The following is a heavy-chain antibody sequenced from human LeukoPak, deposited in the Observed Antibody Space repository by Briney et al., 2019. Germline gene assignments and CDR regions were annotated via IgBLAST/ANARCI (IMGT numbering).Heavy chain of an antibody. Sequence: PSETLSLTCTVSGGSLSSGTYCWGWIRQPPGKGLEWIGYIYYSGSTNYNPSLKSRVTISVDTSKNQFSLKLSSVTAADTAVYYCARADSSSSLFDYWGQGTLVTVSS. CDR3: ARADSSSSLFDY. V-gene: IGHV4-61*01. J-gene: IGHJ4*02. CDR2: IYYSGST. D-gene: IGHD6-6*01. CDR1: GGSLSSGTYC.